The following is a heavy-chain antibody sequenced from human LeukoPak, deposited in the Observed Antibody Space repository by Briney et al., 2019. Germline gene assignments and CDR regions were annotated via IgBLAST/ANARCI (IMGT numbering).Heavy chain of an antibody. Sequence: PGGSLRLFCSASGFTFSSYAMHWVRQAPGKGLEYVSAISSNGGSTYYADSVKGRFTISRDNSKNTLYLQMSSLRAEDTAVYYCVKASIAARPGYWGQGTLVTVSS. CDR3: VKASIAARPGY. V-gene: IGHV3-64D*06. J-gene: IGHJ4*02. D-gene: IGHD6-6*01. CDR1: GFTFSSYA. CDR2: ISSNGGST.